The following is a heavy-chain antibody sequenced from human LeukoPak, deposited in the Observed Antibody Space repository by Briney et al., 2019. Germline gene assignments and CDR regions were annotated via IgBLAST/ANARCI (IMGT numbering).Heavy chain of an antibody. Sequence: PGGSLRLSCAASGFTFSQYWMHWVRQATGKGLESVSRINPDGSVTNYADSVKGRFTVSSDNADNTISLQMNRLGAEDTAVYYFATKQWLAQPLDFWGQGTPVTVSS. CDR1: GFTFSQYW. CDR2: INPDGSVT. V-gene: IGHV3-74*01. D-gene: IGHD6-19*01. J-gene: IGHJ6*02. CDR3: ATKQWLAQPLDF.